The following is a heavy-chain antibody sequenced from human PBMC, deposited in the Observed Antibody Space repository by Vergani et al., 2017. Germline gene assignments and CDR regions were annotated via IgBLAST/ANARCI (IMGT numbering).Heavy chain of an antibody. D-gene: IGHD3-22*01. CDR1: GGSISSGGYY. J-gene: IGHJ3*02. Sequence: QLQLQESGPGLLKPSETLSLTCTVSGGSISSGGYYWNWIRQPAGKGLEWIGRLYTSGSTTYNPSLKSRVTISVDTSKNQFSLKLTSVTAADTAVYYCASNYDSSGYIGAFHIWGQGTMVTVSS. V-gene: IGHV4-61*02. CDR3: ASNYDSSGYIGAFHI. CDR2: LYTSGST.